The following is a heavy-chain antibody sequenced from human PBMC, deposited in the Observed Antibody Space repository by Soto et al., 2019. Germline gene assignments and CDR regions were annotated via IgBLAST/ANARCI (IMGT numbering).Heavy chain of an antibody. CDR2: IKQDGSEK. CDR1: GFTFSSYW. V-gene: IGHV3-7*01. CDR3: ARALGYQLPPKDV. Sequence: PGGSLRLSCAASGFTFSSYWMSWVRQAPGKGLEWVANIKQDGSEKYYVDSVKGRFTISRDNAKNSLYLQMNSLRAEDTAVYYCARALGYQLPPKDVWGKGTTVTVSS. J-gene: IGHJ6*04. D-gene: IGHD2-2*01.